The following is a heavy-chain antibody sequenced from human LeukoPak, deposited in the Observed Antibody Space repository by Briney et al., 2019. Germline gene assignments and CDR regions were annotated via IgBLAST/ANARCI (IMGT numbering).Heavy chain of an antibody. Sequence: SETLSLTCAVYGGSFSGYYWSWIRQPPGKGLEWIGEINHRGSTNYNPSLKSRVTISVDTSKNQFSLKLSSVTAADTAVYYCARLVGGYSYRNWGQGTLVTVSS. V-gene: IGHV4-34*01. D-gene: IGHD5-18*01. J-gene: IGHJ4*02. CDR1: GGSFSGYY. CDR2: INHRGST. CDR3: ARLVGGYSYRN.